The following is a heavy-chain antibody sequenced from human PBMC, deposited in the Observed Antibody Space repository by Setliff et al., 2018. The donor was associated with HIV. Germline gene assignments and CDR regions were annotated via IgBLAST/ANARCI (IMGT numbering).Heavy chain of an antibody. J-gene: IGHJ4*02. Sequence: SETLSLTCAIYGGSFSGYYWSWIRQSPGKGLEWIGSIYYSGSTYYNPSLKSRVTISVDTSKDQFYLRLTSVTAADTAVYYCTRHGAYYEFLTYYYPRYSLDFWGQGTLVTVSS. CDR1: GGSFSGYY. CDR3: TRHGAYYEFLTYYYPRYSLDF. CDR2: IYYSGST. D-gene: IGHD3-9*01. V-gene: IGHV4-34*01.